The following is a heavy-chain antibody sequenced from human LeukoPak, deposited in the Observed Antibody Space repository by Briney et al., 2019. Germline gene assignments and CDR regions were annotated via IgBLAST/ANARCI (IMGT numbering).Heavy chain of an antibody. V-gene: IGHV3-23*01. D-gene: IGHD2-2*01. CDR1: GFTFTNNA. CDR2: ICGSGDNT. CDR3: AKGSTTSCYSGLDY. J-gene: IGHJ4*02. Sequence: PGGSLRLSCAASGFTFTNNAMSWVRQAPGKGLEWVSDICGSGDNTYYADSVKGRFTISRDNSKNTLYLQMNSLRAEDTAIYYCAKGSTTSCYSGLDYWGQGTLVTVSS.